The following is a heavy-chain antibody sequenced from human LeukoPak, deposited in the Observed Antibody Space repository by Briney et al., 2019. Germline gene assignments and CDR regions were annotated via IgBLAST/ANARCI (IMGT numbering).Heavy chain of an antibody. CDR1: GYTFNDYY. Sequence: ASVKVSCKASGYTFNDYYLYWVRQAPGQGLGSMGWIKPNSGATGYAQKFQGRVTMTRDTSIDTAYMDLSRLTSDDTAVYYCARDGPAPMVDFDYWGQGTLVTVSS. J-gene: IGHJ4*02. V-gene: IGHV1-2*02. D-gene: IGHD3-10*01. CDR3: ARDGPAPMVDFDY. CDR2: IKPNSGAT.